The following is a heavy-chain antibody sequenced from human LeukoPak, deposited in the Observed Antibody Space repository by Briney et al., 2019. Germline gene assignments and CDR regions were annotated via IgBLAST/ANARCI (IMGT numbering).Heavy chain of an antibody. CDR1: GFTFSSHS. CDR2: ISSGSSAR. J-gene: IGHJ4*02. V-gene: IGHV3-48*01. CDR3: ARMSGSRLPGY. Sequence: KAGGSLRLSCAASGFTFSSHSMNWVRQTPGKGLEWVSYISSGSSARYYADSVKGRFTISRDDARNSLYLQMNSLRAEDTAEYYCARMSGSRLPGYWGQGTLVTVSS. D-gene: IGHD3-3*01.